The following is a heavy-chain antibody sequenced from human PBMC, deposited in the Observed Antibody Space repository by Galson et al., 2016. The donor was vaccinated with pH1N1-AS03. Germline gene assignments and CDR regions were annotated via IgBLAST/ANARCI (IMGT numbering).Heavy chain of an antibody. CDR3: ARDSGWAFDY. CDR1: GFTFSRYS. J-gene: IGHJ4*02. CDR2: ITSSSNI. V-gene: IGHV3-48*01. Sequence: SLRLSCAASGFTFSRYSMNWVRQAPGKGLEWVAYITSSSNITYADSVKGRFTISRDNAKNSVYLQINSLKGEDTAVYYCARDSGWAFDYWGQGTLVTVSS. D-gene: IGHD3-10*01.